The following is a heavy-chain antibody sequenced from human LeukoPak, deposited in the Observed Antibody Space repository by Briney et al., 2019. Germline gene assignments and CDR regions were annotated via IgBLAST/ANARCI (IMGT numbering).Heavy chain of an antibody. D-gene: IGHD3-22*01. J-gene: IGHJ4*02. V-gene: IGHV1-69*13. Sequence: ASVKASCKASGGTFSSYAISWVRQAPGQGLEWMGGIIPIFGTANYAQKFQGRVTITADESTSTAYMELSSLRSEDTAVYYCARSHYYDSIVYFDYWGQGTLVTVSS. CDR2: IIPIFGTA. CDR1: GGTFSSYA. CDR3: ARSHYYDSIVYFDY.